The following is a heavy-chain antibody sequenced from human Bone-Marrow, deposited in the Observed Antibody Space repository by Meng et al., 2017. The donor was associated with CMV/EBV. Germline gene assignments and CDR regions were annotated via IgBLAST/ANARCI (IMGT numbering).Heavy chain of an antibody. CDR3: ARDGRGGYYYGMDV. V-gene: IGHV3-30*02. CDR1: GFTFSSYS. CDR2: IRYDGSNK. D-gene: IGHD3-16*01. J-gene: IGHJ6*02. Sequence: GESLKISCAASGFTFSSYSMNWVRQAPGKGLEWVAFIRYDGSNKYYADSVKGRFTISRDNSKNTLYLQMNSLRAEDTAVYYCARDGRGGYYYGMDVWGQGTTVTVSS.